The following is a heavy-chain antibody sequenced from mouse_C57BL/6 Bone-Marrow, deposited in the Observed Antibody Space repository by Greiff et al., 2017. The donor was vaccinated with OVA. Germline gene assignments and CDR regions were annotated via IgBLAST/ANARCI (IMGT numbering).Heavy chain of an antibody. CDR1: GFTFSSYA. J-gene: IGHJ2*01. CDR3: ARSPITTVDY. CDR2: ISDGGGYT. Sequence: EVQVVESGGGLVKPGGSLKLSCAASGFTFSSYAMSWVRQTPEKRLEWVATISDGGGYTYYPDNVKGRFTISRDNAKNNLYLQMSHLKSEDTAMYYCARSPITTVDYWGQGTTLTVSS. V-gene: IGHV5-4*01. D-gene: IGHD1-1*01.